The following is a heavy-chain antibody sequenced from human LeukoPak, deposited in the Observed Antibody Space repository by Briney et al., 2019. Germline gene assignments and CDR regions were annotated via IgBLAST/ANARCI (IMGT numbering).Heavy chain of an antibody. CDR3: ARDHGIAVAATLHWFDP. V-gene: IGHV1-69*01. CDR1: GGTFSSYA. J-gene: IGHJ5*02. D-gene: IGHD6-19*01. Sequence: ASVKVSCKASGGTFSSYAISWVRLAPGHGLEWMGGIIPIFGTANYAQKFQGRVTITADESTSTAYMELSSLRSEDTAVYYCARDHGIAVAATLHWFDPWGQGTLVTVSS. CDR2: IIPIFGTA.